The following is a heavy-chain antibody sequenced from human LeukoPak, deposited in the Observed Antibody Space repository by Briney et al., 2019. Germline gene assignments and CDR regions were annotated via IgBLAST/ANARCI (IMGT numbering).Heavy chain of an antibody. CDR3: ARGGSYYQWDYYYYMDV. Sequence: SETLSLTCTVSGGSISSSSYYWGWIRQPPGKGLEWIGSIYYSGSTYYNPSLKSRVTISVDTSKNQFSLKLSSVTAADTAVYYCARGGSYYQWDYYYYMDVWGKGTTVIISS. D-gene: IGHD1-26*01. J-gene: IGHJ6*03. V-gene: IGHV4-39*07. CDR2: IYYSGST. CDR1: GGSISSSSYY.